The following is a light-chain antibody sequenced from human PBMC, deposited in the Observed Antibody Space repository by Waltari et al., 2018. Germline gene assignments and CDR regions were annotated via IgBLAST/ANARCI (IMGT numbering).Light chain of an antibody. Sequence: DIVMTQSPASLAVSLGVRATINCKPRQSVLYSSNNKNYLAWYQQKPGQPPKLLNYWASTRESGVPDRFSGSGSGTDFTLAISSLQAEDVAVYYCQQYYSTPLTFGQGTKVEIK. CDR3: QQYYSTPLT. J-gene: IGKJ1*01. V-gene: IGKV4-1*01. CDR1: QSVLYSSNNKNY. CDR2: WAS.